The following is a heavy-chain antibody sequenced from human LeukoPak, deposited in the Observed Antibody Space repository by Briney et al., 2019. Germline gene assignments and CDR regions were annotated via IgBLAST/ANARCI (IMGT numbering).Heavy chain of an antibody. J-gene: IGHJ4*02. CDR3: AIGYDYGDYDGLDY. V-gene: IGHV3-48*03. Sequence: GGSLTLSCAASRFTFSSYEMNWVRQAPGKGLEWVSYISSSGSTIYYADSVKGRFTISRDKAKNSLYLQMNSLRAEDTAVYYCAIGYDYGDYDGLDYWGQGTLVTVSS. CDR1: RFTFSSYE. CDR2: ISSSGSTI. D-gene: IGHD4-17*01.